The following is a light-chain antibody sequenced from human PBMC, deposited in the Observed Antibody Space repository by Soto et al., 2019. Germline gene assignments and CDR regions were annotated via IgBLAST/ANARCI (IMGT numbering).Light chain of an antibody. CDR1: QGISNY. CDR2: GVS. CDR3: QMYNSAPRT. J-gene: IGKJ1*01. V-gene: IGKV1-27*01. Sequence: IQMTQSPSSLSASVGDRVTITCRASQGISNYLAWYQQRPGKVPKLLIYGVSTLQSGVPSRFSGSGSETEFTLSISSLQPEYVATYYCQMYNSAPRTFDQATKVEIK.